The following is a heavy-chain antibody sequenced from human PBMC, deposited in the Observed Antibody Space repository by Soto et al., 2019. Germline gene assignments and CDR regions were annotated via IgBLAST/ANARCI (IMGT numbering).Heavy chain of an antibody. Sequence: EVQLVESGGGLVQPGESLRLSYAASGFTFSSYWMHWIRQAPGKGLVWVSRVSSDGSSTVYATSVKGRLTISRDNAKNTLYLQMNSLSDEDMAVYYCARGLPNYSSFDSWGQGTLVTVSS. D-gene: IGHD4-4*01. CDR2: VSSDGSST. J-gene: IGHJ4*02. CDR3: ARGLPNYSSFDS. CDR1: GFTFSSYW. V-gene: IGHV3-74*01.